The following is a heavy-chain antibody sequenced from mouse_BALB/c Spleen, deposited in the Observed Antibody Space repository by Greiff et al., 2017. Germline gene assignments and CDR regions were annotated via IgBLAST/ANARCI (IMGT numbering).Heavy chain of an antibody. Sequence: EVKLVESGPGLVKPSQSLSLTCSVTGYSITSGYYWNWIRQFPGNKLEWMGYISYDGSNNYNPSLKNRIPITRDTSKNQFFLKLNSVTTEDTATFYCATTFAYWGQGTLVTVSA. J-gene: IGHJ3*01. CDR2: ISYDGSN. CDR3: ATTFAY. D-gene: IGHD2-13*01. CDR1: GYSITSGYY. V-gene: IGHV3-6*02.